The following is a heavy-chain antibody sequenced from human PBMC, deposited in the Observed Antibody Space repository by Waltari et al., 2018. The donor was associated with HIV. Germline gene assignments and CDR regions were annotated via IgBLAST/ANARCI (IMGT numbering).Heavy chain of an antibody. CDR2: FDPEEGET. CDR3: ATDISYDSSGYYYFDY. CDR1: GYTLTELS. J-gene: IGHJ4*02. V-gene: IGHV1-24*01. D-gene: IGHD3-22*01. Sequence: QVQLVQSGAEVKKPGASVKVSCKVSGYTLTELSMHWVRQAPGKGLEGMGGFDPEEGETNYAQKFQGRVTMTEDTSADTAYMELSSLRSEDTAVYYCATDISYDSSGYYYFDYWGQGTLVTVSS.